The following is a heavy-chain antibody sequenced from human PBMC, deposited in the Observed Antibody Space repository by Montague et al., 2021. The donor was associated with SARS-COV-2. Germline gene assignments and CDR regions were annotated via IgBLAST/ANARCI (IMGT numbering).Heavy chain of an antibody. J-gene: IGHJ4*02. CDR1: GDSISTDNW. D-gene: IGHD3-10*01. CDR2: IYHTGST. CDR3: ARKGSGRSDLAY. V-gene: IGHV4-4*02. Sequence: SETLSLTCGVSGDSISTDNWRTWVRLPPGKGLVWGVGIYHTGSTKYKPSLKSRVSMSVDKSLNQFSLRLTAVTAADTAIYYCARKGSGRSDLAYWGQGTLVTVSS.